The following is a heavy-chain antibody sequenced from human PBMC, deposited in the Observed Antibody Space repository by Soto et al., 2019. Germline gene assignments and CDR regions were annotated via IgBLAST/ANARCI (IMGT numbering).Heavy chain of an antibody. CDR3: ARRYCGRDCYSENSSDP. CDR1: GYSFTSYW. D-gene: IGHD2-21*02. CDR2: IDPSDSYT. J-gene: IGHJ5*02. Sequence: GESLKISCKGSGYSFTSYWISWVRQMPGKGLEWMGRIDPSDSYTNYSPSFQGHVTISADKSISTAYLQWSSLKASDTAMYYCARRYCGRDCYSENSSDPWDQGTLVTVFS. V-gene: IGHV5-10-1*01.